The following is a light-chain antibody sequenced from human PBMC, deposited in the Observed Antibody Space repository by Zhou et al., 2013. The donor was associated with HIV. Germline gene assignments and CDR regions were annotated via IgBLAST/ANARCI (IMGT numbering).Light chain of an antibody. CDR1: QDITNY. V-gene: IGKV1-33*01. J-gene: IGKJ4*01. Sequence: DIQMTQSPSSLSASVGDRVTIACQASQDITNYLNWDQQKPGKAPKLLIYDASNLETGVPSRFSGCGSGPDFPFTISSLQPEDIATVYXQHYHNPALTFG. CDR2: DAS. CDR3: QHYHNPALT.